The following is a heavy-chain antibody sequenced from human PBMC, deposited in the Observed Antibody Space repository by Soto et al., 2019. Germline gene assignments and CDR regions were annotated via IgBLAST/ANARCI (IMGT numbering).Heavy chain of an antibody. J-gene: IGHJ4*02. CDR1: GFTFSNAW. Sequence: LRLSCAASGFTFSNAWMSWVRQAPGKGLEWVGRIKSKTDGGTTDYAAPVKGRFTISRDDSKNALYLQMNSLKTEDTAVYYCTTRYYDYVWGSYRHFDYWGQGTLVTVSS. CDR3: TTRYYDYVWGSYRHFDY. D-gene: IGHD3-16*02. CDR2: IKSKTDGGTT. V-gene: IGHV3-15*01.